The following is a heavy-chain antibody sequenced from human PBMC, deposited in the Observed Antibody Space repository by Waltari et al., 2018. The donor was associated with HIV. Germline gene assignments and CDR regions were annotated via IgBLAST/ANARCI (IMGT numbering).Heavy chain of an antibody. J-gene: IGHJ3*01. V-gene: IGHV4-4*07. D-gene: IGHD2-21*01. CDR2: VYFNGDS. CDR3: ARGPGQASSEAFDF. CDR1: GGSISGSY. Sequence: QVHLQESGPGLVKSSETLSLRCTVSGGSISGSYWSWIRRSAGKGLEYIGRVYFNGDSNYNPSFKSLVTMSVDTSKNQFSLKINSMTAADTALYYCARGPGQASSEAFDFWGQGTFVAVSS.